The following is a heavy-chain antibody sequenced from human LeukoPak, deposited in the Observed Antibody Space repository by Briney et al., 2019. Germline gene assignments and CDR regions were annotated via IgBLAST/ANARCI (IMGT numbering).Heavy chain of an antibody. CDR1: GFTFSRFG. Sequence: GGSLRLSCAGSGFTFSRFGMSWVRQAPGKGLEWVSYISSRSSTIYDADSVKGRFTISRDDGKNAVYLQMNSLRHEDTAVYYCARENWYFDLWDRGTLVTVSS. V-gene: IGHV3-48*02. J-gene: IGHJ2*01. CDR3: ARENWYFDL. CDR2: ISSRSSTI.